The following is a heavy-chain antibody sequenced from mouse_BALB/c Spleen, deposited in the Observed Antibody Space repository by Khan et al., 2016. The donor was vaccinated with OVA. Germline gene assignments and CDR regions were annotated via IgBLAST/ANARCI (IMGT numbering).Heavy chain of an antibody. Sequence: EVQLVESGPGLVKPSQTVSLTCTVTGISITSGNYRWSWIRQFPGNKLEWMGYISYSGSTNYNPSLKSRISITRDTSKNQFFLQLNSVTTEDTATYYCARTARIKYWGQGTTLTVSS. D-gene: IGHD1-2*01. CDR2: ISYSGST. CDR1: GISITSGNYR. CDR3: ARTARIKY. J-gene: IGHJ2*01. V-gene: IGHV3-1*02.